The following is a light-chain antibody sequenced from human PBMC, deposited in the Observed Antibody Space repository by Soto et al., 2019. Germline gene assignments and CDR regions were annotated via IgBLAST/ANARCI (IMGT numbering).Light chain of an antibody. CDR2: DVS. CDR1: SSYVGGYNY. CDR3: SSYTSSSTYV. V-gene: IGLV2-14*01. Sequence: QSALTQPASVSGSPGQSIAISCTGTSSYVGGYNYVSWYQQHPGKAPKLMVYDVSNRPSGVSNRFSGSKSGNTASLTISGLQAEDEADYYCSSYTSSSTYVLGTGPNVTVL. J-gene: IGLJ1*01.